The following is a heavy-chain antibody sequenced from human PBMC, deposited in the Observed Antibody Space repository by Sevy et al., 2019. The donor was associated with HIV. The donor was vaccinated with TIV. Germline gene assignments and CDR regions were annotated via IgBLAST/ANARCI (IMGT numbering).Heavy chain of an antibody. D-gene: IGHD3-10*01. Sequence: GGSLRLSCAASGFTVNSDYMSWVRQAPGKGLEWVSLVYSGGTTYYADSVKGRFTISRDNSKNILYLQMNSLRAEDTAVYYCARHISFGELGSWFDPWGQGTLVTVSS. CDR3: ARHISFGELGSWFDP. V-gene: IGHV3-53*01. J-gene: IGHJ5*02. CDR1: GFTVNSDY. CDR2: VYSGGTT.